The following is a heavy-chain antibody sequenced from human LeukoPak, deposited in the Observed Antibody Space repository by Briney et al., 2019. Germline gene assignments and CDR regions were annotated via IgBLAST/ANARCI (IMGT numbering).Heavy chain of an antibody. CDR2: IYYSGST. J-gene: IGHJ4*02. D-gene: IGHD3-16*02. V-gene: IGHV4-39*01. Sequence: KPSETLSLTCTVSGGSISSSSYYWGWIRQPPGKGLVWIGSIYYSGSTYYNPSLKSRVTISVDTSKNQFSLKLSSVTAADTAVYYCARLPYDYVWGSYRYTGPFIDYWGQGTLVTVPS. CDR3: ARLPYDYVWGSYRYTGPFIDY. CDR1: GGSISSSSYY.